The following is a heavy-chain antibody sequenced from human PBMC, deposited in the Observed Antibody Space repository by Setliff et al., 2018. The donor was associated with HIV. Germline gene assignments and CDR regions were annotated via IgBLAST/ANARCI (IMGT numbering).Heavy chain of an antibody. CDR3: ARLAMRGVIGDPNWFDP. D-gene: IGHD3-16*02. Sequence: SETLSLTCSVSGDSISRFSWSWIRQPPGKGLEWIGHIYTSGSTNYNSSLKSRLTISVDTSKNQVSLKLTSVTAADTGVYYCARLAMRGVIGDPNWFDPWGQGTLVTVSS. J-gene: IGHJ5*02. V-gene: IGHV4-4*08. CDR1: GDSISRFS. CDR2: IYTSGST.